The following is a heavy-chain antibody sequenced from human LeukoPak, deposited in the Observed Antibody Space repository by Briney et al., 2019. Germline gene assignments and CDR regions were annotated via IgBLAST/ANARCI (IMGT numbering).Heavy chain of an antibody. Sequence: GSLRLSCAASGFTFSSYSMNWVRQAPGKGLEWVSYISSSSSTIYYADSVKGRFTISRDNAKNSLYLQMNSLRAEDTAVYYCARDERFLEWLLASDYWGQGTLVTVSS. CDR3: ARDERFLEWLLASDY. CDR2: ISSSSSTI. CDR1: GFTFSSYS. V-gene: IGHV3-48*01. D-gene: IGHD3-3*01. J-gene: IGHJ4*02.